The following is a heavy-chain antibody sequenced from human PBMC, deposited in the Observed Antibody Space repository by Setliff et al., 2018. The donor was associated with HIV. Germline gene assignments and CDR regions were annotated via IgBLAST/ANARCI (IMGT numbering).Heavy chain of an antibody. V-gene: IGHV3-72*01. D-gene: IGHD1-26*01. CDR2: IKTKSNTYAT. CDR3: ARDATRGGDFDF. J-gene: IGHJ4*02. Sequence: PGGSLRLSCAASGLTFSNAWMNWVRQAPGKGLEWVGRIKTKSNTYATAYGESVKGRFTMSRDNAKNLVYLEMNSLKVEDTAVYYCARDATRGGDFDFWGQGTLVTVSS. CDR1: GLTFSNAW.